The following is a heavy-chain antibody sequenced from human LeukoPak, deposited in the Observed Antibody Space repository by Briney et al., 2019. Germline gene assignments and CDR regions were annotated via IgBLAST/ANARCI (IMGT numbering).Heavy chain of an antibody. D-gene: IGHD6-13*01. CDR3: AKALSGSSWPYYFDS. Sequence: GGSLRLSCAASGFSFCSYALSWVRQVPGKGLEWVSGISGSGGSTYYADSVKGRFTISRDTSKNTLYLQLNSLRAEDTAVYYCAKALSGSSWPYYFDSWGQGTLVTVSS. CDR2: ISGSGGST. CDR1: GFSFCSYA. J-gene: IGHJ4*02. V-gene: IGHV3-23*01.